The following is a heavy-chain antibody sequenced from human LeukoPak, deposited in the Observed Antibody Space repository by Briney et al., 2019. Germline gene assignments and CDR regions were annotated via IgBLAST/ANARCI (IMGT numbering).Heavy chain of an antibody. J-gene: IGHJ4*02. V-gene: IGHV4-59*01. D-gene: IGHD3-22*01. CDR3: ARGRAYDSSGYLGY. Sequence: SETLSLTCTVSGGSISSYYWSWIRQPPGKGLEWIGYIYYSGSTNYNPSLKSRVTISVDTSKNQFSLKLSSVTAADTTVYYCARGRAYDSSGYLGYWGQGTLVTVSS. CDR2: IYYSGST. CDR1: GGSISSYY.